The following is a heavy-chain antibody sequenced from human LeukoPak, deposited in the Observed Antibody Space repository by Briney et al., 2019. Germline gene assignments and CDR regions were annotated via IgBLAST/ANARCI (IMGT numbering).Heavy chain of an antibody. V-gene: IGHV4-39*07. Sequence: SETLSLTCTVSGGSISSSSYYWGWIRQAPGKGLEWIGSFEYGGSTYYNPPLKSRVTISVDTSKNQFSLKLSSVTAADTAVYYCASFYCSGGSCYQYFSYYYMDVWGKGTTVTISS. J-gene: IGHJ6*03. CDR1: GGSISSSSYY. CDR2: FEYGGST. CDR3: ASFYCSGGSCYQYFSYYYMDV. D-gene: IGHD2-15*01.